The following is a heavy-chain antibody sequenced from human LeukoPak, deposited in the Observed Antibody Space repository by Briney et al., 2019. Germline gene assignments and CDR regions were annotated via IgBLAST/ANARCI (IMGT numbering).Heavy chain of an antibody. Sequence: PSETLSLTCTVSGGSLSSYSWSWIRQPPGKGLEWIGYIYYTGSTNYNPSLKSRVTISVDTPKNQFSLKLSSVTAADTALYYCARRSRTDYFDYWGQGTLVTVSS. J-gene: IGHJ4*02. V-gene: IGHV4-59*08. CDR2: IYYTGST. CDR3: ARRSRTDYFDY. CDR1: GGSLSSYS. D-gene: IGHD1/OR15-1a*01.